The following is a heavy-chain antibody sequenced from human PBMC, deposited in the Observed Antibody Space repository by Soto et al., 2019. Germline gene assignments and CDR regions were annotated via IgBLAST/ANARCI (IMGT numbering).Heavy chain of an antibody. V-gene: IGHV3-21*01. D-gene: IGHD3-3*01. CDR3: ARDVEPSGSGYYTGDAFDI. J-gene: IGHJ3*02. CDR2: ISSSSSYI. Sequence: EVQLVESGGGLVKPGGSLSLSCAASGFTFSSYSMNWVRQAPGKGLEWVSSISSSSSYIYYADSVKGRFTISRDNAKNSLYLQMNSLRAEDTAVYYCARDVEPSGSGYYTGDAFDIWGQGTMVTVSS. CDR1: GFTFSSYS.